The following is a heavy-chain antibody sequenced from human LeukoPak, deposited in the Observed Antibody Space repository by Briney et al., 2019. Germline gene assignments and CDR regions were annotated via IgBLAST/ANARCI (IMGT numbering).Heavy chain of an antibody. D-gene: IGHD6-19*01. CDR1: GGTFSRNA. CDR2: IIPIFGTP. Sequence: GSSVKVSCKASGGTFSRNAISWVRQAPGQGLEWMGGIIPIFGTPNYSRKFQGRLTINTDESTSTAHMELSSLTSEDTAVYYCATVNGTGWFLQGALEIWGQGTMVTVSS. CDR3: ATVNGTGWFLQGALEI. V-gene: IGHV1-69*05. J-gene: IGHJ3*02.